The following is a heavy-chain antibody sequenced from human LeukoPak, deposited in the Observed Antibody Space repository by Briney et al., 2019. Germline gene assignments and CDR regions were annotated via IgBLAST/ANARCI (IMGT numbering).Heavy chain of an antibody. J-gene: IGHJ6*03. D-gene: IGHD6-19*01. CDR2: IFGNGDTT. CDR1: GFSFSSYA. Sequence: GGSLRLSCAASGFSFSSYAMNWVRQAPGKGLEWVSIIFGNGDTTYYADSVKGRFTISRDNAKNTLYLQMDSLRAEDTALYYCARAGSSAWTPDYYYYMDVWGKGTTVTVSS. CDR3: ARAGSSAWTPDYYYYMDV. V-gene: IGHV3-23*01.